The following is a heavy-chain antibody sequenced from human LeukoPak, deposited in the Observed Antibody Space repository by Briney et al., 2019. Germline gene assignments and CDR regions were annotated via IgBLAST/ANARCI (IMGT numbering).Heavy chain of an antibody. D-gene: IGHD2-2*01. V-gene: IGHV4-30-4*08. CDR2: IYYSGST. Sequence: PSQTLSLTCTVSGGSISSGDYYWSWIRQPPGKGLEWIGYIYYSGSTYYNPSLKSRVTISVDTSKNQFSLKLSSVTAADTAVDYCAREFRAAIGQSRFDPWGQGTLVTVSS. CDR3: AREFRAAIGQSRFDP. J-gene: IGHJ5*02. CDR1: GGSISSGDYY.